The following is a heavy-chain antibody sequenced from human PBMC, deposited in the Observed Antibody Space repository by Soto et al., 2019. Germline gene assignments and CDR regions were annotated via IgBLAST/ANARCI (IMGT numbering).Heavy chain of an antibody. V-gene: IGHV4-30-4*01. CDR2: IYYSGRT. CDR3: ARALPPPAYGGNSYYFDY. D-gene: IGHD2-21*02. Sequence: SETLSLTCTVSGGSISSGDYYWSWIRQPPGKGLEWIGYIYYSGRTYYNPSLKSRVTISVDTSKNQFSLKLSSVTAADTAVYYCARALPPPAYGGNSYYFDYWGQGTLVTVSS. J-gene: IGHJ4*02. CDR1: GGSISSGDYY.